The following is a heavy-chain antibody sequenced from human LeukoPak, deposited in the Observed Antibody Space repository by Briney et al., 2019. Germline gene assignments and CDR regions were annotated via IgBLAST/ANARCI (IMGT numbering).Heavy chain of an antibody. D-gene: IGHD3-10*01. J-gene: IGHJ5*02. CDR1: GGSISSGDYY. CDR2: IYYSGST. CDR3: AREGSGPYNWFDP. Sequence: SQTLSLTCTVSGGSISSGDYYWGWIRQPPGKGLEWIGYIYYSGSTYYNPSLKGRVTISVDTSKNQFSLKLSSVTAADTAVYYCAREGSGPYNWFDPWGQGTLVTVSS. V-gene: IGHV4-30-4*01.